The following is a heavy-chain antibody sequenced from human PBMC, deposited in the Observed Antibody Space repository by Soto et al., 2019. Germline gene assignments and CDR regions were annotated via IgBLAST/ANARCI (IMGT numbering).Heavy chain of an antibody. D-gene: IGHD2-2*01. CDR3: ANSSTWGGAMDV. J-gene: IGHJ6*02. V-gene: IGHV1-8*01. CDR2: MNPNSGNT. CDR1: GNTFTSPG. Sequence: GASVKVSCKASGNTFTSPGINWVRQATGQGLEWMGWMNPNSGNTAYAQKFRGRVTMTRNTSTTTAYMELSRLTSEDTAVYFCANSSTWGGAMDVWGQGTTVTVSS.